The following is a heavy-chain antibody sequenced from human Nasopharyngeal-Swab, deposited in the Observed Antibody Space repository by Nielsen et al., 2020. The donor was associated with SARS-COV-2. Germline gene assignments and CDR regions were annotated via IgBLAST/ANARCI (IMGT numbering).Heavy chain of an antibody. CDR2: IGDKDHNYAT. CDR1: GFTFSGSA. CDR3: TTDYYFDY. J-gene: IGHJ4*02. V-gene: IGHV3-73*01. Sequence: GESLKISCAASGFTFSGSAMHWVRQASGKGLEWVGRIGDKDHNYATTYGAAVKGRFTISRDDSKNTAFLQMDSLKTEDTALYYCTTDYYFDYWGQGTLVTVSS.